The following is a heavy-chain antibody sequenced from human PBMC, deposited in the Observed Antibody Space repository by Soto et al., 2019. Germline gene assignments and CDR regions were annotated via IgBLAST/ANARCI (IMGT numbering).Heavy chain of an antibody. D-gene: IGHD3-10*01. J-gene: IGHJ6*02. CDR3: ARDTARAMVRIYYGMDV. CDR2: IWYDGSNK. CDR1: GFTFSSYG. Sequence: QVQLVESGGGVVQPGRSLRLSCAASGFTFSSYGMHWVRQAPSKGLEWVAVIWYDGSNKYYADSVKGRFTISRDNSKNTLYLQMNSLRAEDTAVYYCARDTARAMVRIYYGMDVWGQGTTVTVSS. V-gene: IGHV3-33*01.